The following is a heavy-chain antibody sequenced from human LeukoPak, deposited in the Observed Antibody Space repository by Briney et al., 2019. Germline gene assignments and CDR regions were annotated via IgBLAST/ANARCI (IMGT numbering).Heavy chain of an antibody. V-gene: IGHV3-30*02. Sequence: GGSLRLSCTASGFTFSTYGMHWVRQAPGKGLEWVAFIRYDGSNKYYADSVKGRFTISRDNSKNTLYLQMNSLRAEDTAVYYCAKDFFGGSYNFGYWGQGTLVTVSS. CDR1: GFTFSTYG. CDR2: IRYDGSNK. D-gene: IGHD1-26*01. J-gene: IGHJ4*02. CDR3: AKDFFGGSYNFGY.